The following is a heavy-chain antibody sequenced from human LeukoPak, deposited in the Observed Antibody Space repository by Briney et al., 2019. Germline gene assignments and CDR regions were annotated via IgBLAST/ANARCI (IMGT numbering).Heavy chain of an antibody. CDR2: INSDGSST. CDR1: GFTFSSYW. Sequence: AGGSLRLSCAASGFTFSSYWMHWVRQAPGKGLVWVSRINSDGSSTSYADSVKGRFTISRDNAKNSLYLQMNSLRAEDTALYYCAKDRAYSSSWDYFDYWGQGTLVTVSS. J-gene: IGHJ4*02. D-gene: IGHD6-13*01. CDR3: AKDRAYSSSWDYFDY. V-gene: IGHV3-74*01.